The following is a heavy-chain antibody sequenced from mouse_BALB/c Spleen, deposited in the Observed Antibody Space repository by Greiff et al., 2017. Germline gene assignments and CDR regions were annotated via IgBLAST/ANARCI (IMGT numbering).Heavy chain of an antibody. CDR3: ARNLYGSSYEWFAY. CDR1: GFSLTSYG. Sequence: VMLVESGPGLVAPSQSLSITCTVSGFSLTSYGVHWVRQSPGKGLEWLGVIWSGGSTDYNAAFISRLSISKDNSKSQVFFKMNSLQANDTAIYYCARNLYGSSYEWFAYWGQGTLVTVSA. CDR2: IWSGGST. J-gene: IGHJ3*01. V-gene: IGHV2-2*02. D-gene: IGHD1-1*01.